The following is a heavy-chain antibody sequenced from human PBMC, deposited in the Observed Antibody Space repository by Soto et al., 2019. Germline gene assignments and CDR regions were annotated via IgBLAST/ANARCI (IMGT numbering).Heavy chain of an antibody. CDR1: GFTFSGSA. D-gene: IGHD5-12*01. CDR2: IRSKANSYAT. Sequence: EVQLVESGGGLVQPGGSLKLSCAASGFTFSGSAMHWVRQASGKGLEWVGRIRSKANSYATAYAASVKGRFTISRDDSKNTAYLQMNSLKTEDTAVYYCTLGGGGYDYYYYGMDVWGKGTTVTVSS. V-gene: IGHV3-73*02. CDR3: TLGGGGYDYYYYGMDV. J-gene: IGHJ6*04.